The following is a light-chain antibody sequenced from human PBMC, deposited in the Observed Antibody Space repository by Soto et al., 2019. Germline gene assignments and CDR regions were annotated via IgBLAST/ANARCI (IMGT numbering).Light chain of an antibody. CDR1: SSDMGDYDY. V-gene: IGLV2-14*01. CDR3: CSYTDIALDVV. J-gene: IGLJ2*01. Sequence: QSALTQPASVSGSPGQSITISCTGTSSDMGDYDYVSWYQHLPGKAPKLLIFDVTHRPSGVSDRFSGSKSGNTASLTISGVRPEDEADYYCCSYTDIALDVVFGGGTKLTVL. CDR2: DVT.